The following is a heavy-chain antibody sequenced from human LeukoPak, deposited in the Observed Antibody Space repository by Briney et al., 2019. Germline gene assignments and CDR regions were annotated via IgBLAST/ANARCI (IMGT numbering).Heavy chain of an antibody. Sequence: GRSLRLSCAASGFTFSSYAMHWVRQAPGKGLEWVAVISYDGSNKYYADSVKGRFTISRDNSKNTLYLQMNSLRAEDTAVYYCAKVLSGYGDYFDYWGQGTLVTVSS. CDR2: ISYDGSNK. D-gene: IGHD4-17*01. CDR3: AKVLSGYGDYFDY. V-gene: IGHV3-30-3*01. CDR1: GFTFSSYA. J-gene: IGHJ4*02.